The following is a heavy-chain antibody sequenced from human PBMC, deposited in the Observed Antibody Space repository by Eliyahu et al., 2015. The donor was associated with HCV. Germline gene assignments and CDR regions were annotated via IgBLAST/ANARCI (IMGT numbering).Heavy chain of an antibody. V-gene: IGHV1-18*01. CDR1: GYTLTSYG. J-gene: IGHJ2*01. Sequence: QVLLLQSGAEVKKPGASVNVSCKASGYTLTSYGITWVRQAPGQGPEWMGWISPYNGNTNYAQKFQGRVSMTTDTSTSTAYMEVRSLRSDDTAVYYCARTSGGNWKLDLWGRGTLVIVSS. D-gene: IGHD1-20*01. CDR2: ISPYNGNT. CDR3: ARTSGGNWKLDL.